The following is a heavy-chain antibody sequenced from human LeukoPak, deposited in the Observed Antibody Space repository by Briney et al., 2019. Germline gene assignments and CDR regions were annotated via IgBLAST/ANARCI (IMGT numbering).Heavy chain of an antibody. Sequence: SQTLSLTCTVSGGSISSGSYYWSWIRQPAGKGLEWIGRIYTSGSTNYNPSLKSRVTISVDTSKNQFSLKLSSVTAADTAVYYCARDHSSSWYDPSTGFDPWGQGTLVTVSS. CDR3: ARDHSSSWYDPSTGFDP. J-gene: IGHJ5*02. CDR2: IYTSGST. D-gene: IGHD6-13*01. V-gene: IGHV4-61*02. CDR1: GGSISSGSYY.